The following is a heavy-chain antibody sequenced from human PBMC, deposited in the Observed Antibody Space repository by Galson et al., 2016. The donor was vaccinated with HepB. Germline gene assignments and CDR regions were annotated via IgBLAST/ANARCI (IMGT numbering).Heavy chain of an antibody. J-gene: IGHJ4*02. D-gene: IGHD5-12*01. CDR3: AKQRGHPVNSYYFDY. CDR1: GFIFSTYG. V-gene: IGHV3-23*01. CDR2: SSGRGTE. Sequence: SLRLSCAASGFIFSTYGMHWVRQAPGKGLEWVAASSGRGTEYYAGSVRGRFTVSRDNSKNTLYLQLNGLRVQDTAIYYCAKQRGHPVNSYYFDYWGQGALVTVSS.